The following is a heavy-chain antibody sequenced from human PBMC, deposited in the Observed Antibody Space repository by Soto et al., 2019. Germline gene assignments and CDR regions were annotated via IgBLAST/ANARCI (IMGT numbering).Heavy chain of an antibody. D-gene: IGHD3-10*01. CDR1: GGSISSYY. Sequence: SETLSLTCTVSGGSISSYYWSWIRQPPGKGLEWIGYIYYSGSTNYNPSLKSRVTISVDTSKNQFSLKLSSVTAADTAVYYCAREVGEGKNGSGSYYNLNWFDPWGQGTLVTVS. CDR2: IYYSGST. CDR3: AREVGEGKNGSGSYYNLNWFDP. V-gene: IGHV4-59*01. J-gene: IGHJ5*02.